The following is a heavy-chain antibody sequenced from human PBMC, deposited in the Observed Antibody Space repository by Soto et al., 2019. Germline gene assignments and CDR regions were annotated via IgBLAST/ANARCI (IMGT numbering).Heavy chain of an antibody. CDR3: AREGGYNSPNAFDI. V-gene: IGHV4-31*03. Sequence: QVQLQESGPRLVKPSQTLSLTCTVSGGSISSAGYYWSWIRQHPGKGMEWTGYIYHSGNTHYNPSLKSRLTLLVDTSTNQFSLRLSSVTAADTAVYYCAREGGYNSPNAFDIWGQGTMVTVSS. CDR1: GGSISSAGYY. CDR2: IYHSGNT. D-gene: IGHD6-13*01. J-gene: IGHJ3*02.